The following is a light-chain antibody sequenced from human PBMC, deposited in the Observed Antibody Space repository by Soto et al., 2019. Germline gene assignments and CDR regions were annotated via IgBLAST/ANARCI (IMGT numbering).Light chain of an antibody. CDR3: QQYDSSVIT. Sequence: EIVLSQSPGTLSLSPGERATLSCRASQSVTSSYLAWCQQKPGQAPRLLIYGASSRATGIPDRFSGSGSGTDFTLTISRLEPEDFAVYYCQQYDSSVITFGQGTRLEI. CDR2: GAS. CDR1: QSVTSSY. V-gene: IGKV3-20*01. J-gene: IGKJ5*01.